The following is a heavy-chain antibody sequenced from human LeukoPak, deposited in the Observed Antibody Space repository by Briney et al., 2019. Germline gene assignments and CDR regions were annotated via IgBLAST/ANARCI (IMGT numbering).Heavy chain of an antibody. CDR2: IIPNSGAT. D-gene: IGHD6-13*01. Sequence: ASVNVSCKASAYTFTGYYIHWVRQAPGQGLEWMGWIIPNSGATNYLQKFQGRVTMTRDTSISTAYMELSSLRSDDSAFYYCARASYSIPIDYWGQGTLVTVSS. V-gene: IGHV1-2*02. CDR1: AYTFTGYY. J-gene: IGHJ4*02. CDR3: ARASYSIPIDY.